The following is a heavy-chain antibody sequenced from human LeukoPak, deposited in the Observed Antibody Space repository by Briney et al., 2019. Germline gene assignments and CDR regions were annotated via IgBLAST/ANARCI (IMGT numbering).Heavy chain of an antibody. J-gene: IGHJ4*02. CDR1: GFTFSSYG. Sequence: GGSLRLSCAASGFTFSSYGMHWVRQAPGKGLEWVAFIRYDGSNKYYADSVKGRFTISRDNSKNTLYLQMNSLRAEDTAVYYCARYVDYGGNSGYFGYWGXGTLVTVSS. D-gene: IGHD4-23*01. CDR2: IRYDGSNK. CDR3: ARYVDYGGNSGYFGY. V-gene: IGHV3-30*02.